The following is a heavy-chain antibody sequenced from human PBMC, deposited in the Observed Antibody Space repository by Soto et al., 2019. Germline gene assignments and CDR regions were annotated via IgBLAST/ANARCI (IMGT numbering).Heavy chain of an antibody. D-gene: IGHD6-19*01. CDR1: GYTFTSYA. V-gene: IGHV1-3*01. Sequence: ASVKVSCKASGYTFTSYAMHWVRQAPGQRLEWMGWINAGNGNTKYSQKFQGRVTITRDTSASTAYMELSSLRSEDTAVYYCARGLPVAGTSIDYWGQGTLVTVSS. J-gene: IGHJ4*02. CDR2: INAGNGNT. CDR3: ARGLPVAGTSIDY.